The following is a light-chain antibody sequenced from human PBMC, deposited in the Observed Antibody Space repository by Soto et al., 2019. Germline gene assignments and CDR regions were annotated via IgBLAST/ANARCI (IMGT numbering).Light chain of an antibody. Sequence: EIVLTQSPATLSLSPGERATLSCRASQSVSSYLAWYQQKPGQAPRLLIYDASNRATGIPARFSGGGSGTDFTLTISSLEPEDFAVYYCRQRSNWPAFGGGTKVEIK. V-gene: IGKV3-11*01. CDR2: DAS. CDR3: RQRSNWPA. CDR1: QSVSSY. J-gene: IGKJ4*01.